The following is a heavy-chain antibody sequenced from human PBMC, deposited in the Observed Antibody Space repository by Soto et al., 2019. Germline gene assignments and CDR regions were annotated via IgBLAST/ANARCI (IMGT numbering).Heavy chain of an antibody. Sequence: ASVKVSCKASGYTFTRYTMNWVRQAPGQRLEWMGWINPDNGNTKSSQKFQDRVIITRDTSASTAYMDLSSLRSEDTAVYYCARGIGTGRLDLWGQGTLVTVSS. D-gene: IGHD1-1*01. CDR3: ARGIGTGRLDL. V-gene: IGHV1-3*01. CDR1: GYTFTRYT. CDR2: INPDNGNT. J-gene: IGHJ5*02.